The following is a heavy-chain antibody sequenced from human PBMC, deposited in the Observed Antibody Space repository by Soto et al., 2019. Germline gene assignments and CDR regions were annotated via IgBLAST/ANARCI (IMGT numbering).Heavy chain of an antibody. V-gene: IGHV4-39*07. J-gene: IGHJ4*02. D-gene: IGHD3-22*01. CDR2: IYYSGGT. Sequence: SETLSLTCTVSGGSISSSSYYWGWIRQPPGKGLEWIGSIYYSGGTYYNPSLKSRVTMSVDTSKSQFSLTLSSVTAADTAMYYCARVDSTAVTFDYWGQGTLVTVSS. CDR3: ARVDSTAVTFDY. CDR1: GGSISSSSYY.